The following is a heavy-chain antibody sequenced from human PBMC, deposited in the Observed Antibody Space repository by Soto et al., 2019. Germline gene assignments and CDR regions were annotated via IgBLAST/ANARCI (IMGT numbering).Heavy chain of an antibody. D-gene: IGHD2-8*01. CDR2: INPSGGST. V-gene: IGHV1-46*01. CDR1: GYTFTSYY. Sequence: ASVKVSCKASGYTFTSYYMHWVRQAPGQGLEWMGIINPSGGSTSYAQKLQGRVTMTRDTSTSTVYMELSSLRSEDTAVYYCARDNALMAYATANTFDYWGQGTLVTVS. CDR3: ARDNALMAYATANTFDY. J-gene: IGHJ4*02.